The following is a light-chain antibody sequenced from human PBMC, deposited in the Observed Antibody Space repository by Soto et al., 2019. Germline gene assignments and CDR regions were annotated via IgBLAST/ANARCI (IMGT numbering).Light chain of an antibody. CDR1: QSISTDY. Sequence: EIVFTQSPCTLSLSPWERATLSCRASQSISTDYLAWYQQNPGQPPRLLIYGASSRPTGIPDRFSGSGSGTDFTLTISRLQPEDFAVYYCQQYASSPTFGQGTRLEIK. J-gene: IGKJ5*01. CDR2: GAS. CDR3: QQYASSPT. V-gene: IGKV3-20*01.